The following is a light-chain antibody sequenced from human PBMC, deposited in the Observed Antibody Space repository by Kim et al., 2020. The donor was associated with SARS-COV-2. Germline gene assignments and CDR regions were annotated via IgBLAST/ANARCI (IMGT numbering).Light chain of an antibody. CDR2: HVS. CDR3: CSYAGSYTLGV. CDR1: SSDVGGYNY. Sequence: QSVTISCTGTSSDVGGYNYVSWYQQHPGKAPKLMIYHVSKRPSGVPDRFSGSKSGNTASLTISGLQAEDEADYYCCSYAGSYTLGVFGGGTKLTVL. V-gene: IGLV2-11*01. J-gene: IGLJ3*02.